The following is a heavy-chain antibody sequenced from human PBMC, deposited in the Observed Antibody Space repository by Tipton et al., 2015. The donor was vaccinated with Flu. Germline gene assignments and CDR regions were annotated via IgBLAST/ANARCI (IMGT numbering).Heavy chain of an antibody. CDR2: FYHSGST. Sequence: TLSLTCTVSGASIRSSRHYWGWIRQPPGKGLEWIGSFYHSGSTYNSGNTNYNPSLQSRVSLSVDTSRNQFSLKVNSVTAADTAVYYCARGGEWELPPFDYWCQGALVAVSS. V-gene: IGHV4-39*07. CDR3: ARGGEWELPPFDY. J-gene: IGHJ4*02. CDR1: GASIRSSRHY. D-gene: IGHD1-26*01.